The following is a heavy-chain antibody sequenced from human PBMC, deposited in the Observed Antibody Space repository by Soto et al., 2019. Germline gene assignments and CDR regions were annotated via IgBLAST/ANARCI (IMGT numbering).Heavy chain of an antibody. J-gene: IGHJ4*02. CDR1: GYTFTGYY. CDR2: ITPNSGGT. Sequence: QVQLVQSGAEVKKPGASVKVSCKASGYTFTGYYMHWVRQAPGQGLEWMGWITPNSGGTNYGRKFQGWVTMTRDTSISTAYRELSRLRSDDTAVYYCARSGWELLLPDYWGQGPLVTVSS. D-gene: IGHD2-15*01. CDR3: ARSGWELLLPDY. V-gene: IGHV1-2*04.